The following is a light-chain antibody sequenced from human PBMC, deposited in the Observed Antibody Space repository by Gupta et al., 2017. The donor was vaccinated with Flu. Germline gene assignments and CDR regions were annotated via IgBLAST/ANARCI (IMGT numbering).Light chain of an antibody. V-gene: IGKV1-9*01. Sequence: DVHLTQPPSLLSASTGDGVIITCRGSQDIRNSLAWYQHRPGKAPKLLIHTASSLQRVVPSRFGGSGSGAEFTLTINDQQPEDFATYYCQQLNTYHLFGPGTKMDIK. CDR2: TAS. CDR1: QDIRNS. J-gene: IGKJ2*01. CDR3: QQLNTYHL.